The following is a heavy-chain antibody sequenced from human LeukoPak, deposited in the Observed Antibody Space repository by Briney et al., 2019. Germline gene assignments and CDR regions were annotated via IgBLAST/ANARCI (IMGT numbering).Heavy chain of an antibody. D-gene: IGHD3-10*01. Sequence: KPSETLSLTCTVSGGSISSYYWSWIRQPPGKGLEWIGYIYYSGSTNYNPSLKSRVTISVDTSKNQFSLKLSSVTAADTAVYYCARDSKGYYGSGSYTYFDYWGQGTLVTVSS. V-gene: IGHV4-59*01. J-gene: IGHJ4*02. CDR2: IYYSGST. CDR1: GGSISSYY. CDR3: ARDSKGYYGSGSYTYFDY.